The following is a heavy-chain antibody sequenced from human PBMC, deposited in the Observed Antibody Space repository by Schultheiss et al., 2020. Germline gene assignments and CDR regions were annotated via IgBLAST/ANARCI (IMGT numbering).Heavy chain of an antibody. D-gene: IGHD5-12*01. CDR3: ARTWLRWAFDY. J-gene: IGHJ4*02. CDR2: INPNSGGT. V-gene: IGHV1-2*06. CDR1: GYTFTSYG. Sequence: ASVKVSCKASGYTFTSYGMHWVRQAPGQGLEWMGRINPNSGGTNYAQKFQGRVTMTRDTSASTAYMELSSLRSEDTAVYYCARTWLRWAFDYWGQGTLVTVSS.